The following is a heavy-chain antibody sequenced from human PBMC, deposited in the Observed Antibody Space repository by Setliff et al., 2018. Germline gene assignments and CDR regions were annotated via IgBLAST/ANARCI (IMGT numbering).Heavy chain of an antibody. CDR2: INHRGST. J-gene: IGHJ1*01. CDR3: ARVDFTMIQGVLGL. V-gene: IGHV4-34*01. Sequence: SETLSLTCVVYGDSFSDYYWSWIRQPPGKGLEWIEEINHRGSTNYNPSLKSRVTISVDMSKNQFSMKLTSVTAADTAVYYCARVDFTMIQGVLGLWGQGTLVTV. D-gene: IGHD3-10*01. CDR1: GDSFSDYY.